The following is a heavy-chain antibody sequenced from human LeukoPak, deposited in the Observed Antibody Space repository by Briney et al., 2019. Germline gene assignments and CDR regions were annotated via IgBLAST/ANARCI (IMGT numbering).Heavy chain of an antibody. CDR3: ARDGGSGSYYKPPHY. D-gene: IGHD3-10*01. J-gene: IGHJ4*02. CDR1: GYSISSGYY. V-gene: IGHV4-38-2*02. CDR2: IYHSGST. Sequence: SETLSLTCTVSGYSISSGYYWGWIRQPPGKGLEWIGSIYHSGSTNYNPSLKSRVTISVDKSKNQFSLKLSSVTAADTAVYYCARDGGSGSYYKPPHYWGQGTLVTVSS.